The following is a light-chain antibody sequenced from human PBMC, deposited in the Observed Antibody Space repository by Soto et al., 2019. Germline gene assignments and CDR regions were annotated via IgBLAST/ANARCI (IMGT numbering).Light chain of an antibody. CDR2: AAS. Sequence: DIQMTQSPSSVSASVGDRVTITCRASPGISSGLAWYQQKPGTAPQLLIYAASTLQTGVPSRFSGRGSGTYFTLTISSLQPEDFATYYCQQANIFPLTVGGGTKVEI. J-gene: IGKJ4*01. V-gene: IGKV1-12*01. CDR1: PGISSG. CDR3: QQANIFPLT.